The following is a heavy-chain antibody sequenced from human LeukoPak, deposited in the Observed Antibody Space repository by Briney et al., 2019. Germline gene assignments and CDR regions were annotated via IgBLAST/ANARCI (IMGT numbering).Heavy chain of an antibody. CDR3: AKDSTDWYFDL. CDR1: GFTFDDYA. D-gene: IGHD4-17*01. CDR2: ISWNSGSI. J-gene: IGHJ2*01. V-gene: IGHV3-9*01. Sequence: GGSLRLSCAASGFTFDDYAMHWVRQAPGKGLEWVSGISWNSGSIGYADSVKGRFTISRDSAKNSLYLQMISLRAEDTAFYYSAKDSTDWYFDLWGRGTLVTVSS.